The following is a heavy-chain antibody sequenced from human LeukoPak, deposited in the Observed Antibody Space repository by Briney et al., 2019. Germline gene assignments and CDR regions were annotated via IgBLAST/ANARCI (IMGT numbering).Heavy chain of an antibody. V-gene: IGHV3-7*01. Sequence: GGSLRLSCAASGFTFSSYWMSWVRQAPGKGLEWVANIKQGGSEKYYVDSVKGRFTISRDNAKNSLYLQMNSLRAEDTAVYYCARAPGWELLFSDYWGQGTLVTVSS. CDR2: IKQGGSEK. CDR1: GFTFSSYW. J-gene: IGHJ4*02. D-gene: IGHD1-26*01. CDR3: ARAPGWELLFSDY.